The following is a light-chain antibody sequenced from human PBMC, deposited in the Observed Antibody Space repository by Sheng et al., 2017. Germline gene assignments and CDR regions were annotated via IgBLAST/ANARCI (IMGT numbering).Light chain of an antibody. Sequence: SYELTQPPSVSVSPGQTASITCSGDKLGNKYACWYQQKPGQSPVVVIYEDIKRPSGIPERFSGSNSGNTATLTISGTQAMDEADYYCQAWDRDSSTLVFGGGTKLTVL. CDR2: EDI. V-gene: IGLV3-1*01. CDR3: QAWDRDSSTLV. CDR1: KLGNKY. J-gene: IGLJ2*01.